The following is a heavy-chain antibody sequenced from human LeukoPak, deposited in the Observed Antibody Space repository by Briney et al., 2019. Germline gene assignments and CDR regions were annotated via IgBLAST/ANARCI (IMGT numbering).Heavy chain of an antibody. V-gene: IGHV5-51*01. Sequence: GESLKISCKGSGYSFPTYWIAWVRQMPGKGLEWMGIIYPGDSDTRYSPSFQGQDTISADKSINTAYLQWRSLKASDTAMYYCARSSGLYARIDSWGQGTLVTVSS. CDR3: ARSSGLYARIDS. D-gene: IGHD2-8*01. CDR2: IYPGDSDT. J-gene: IGHJ5*01. CDR1: GYSFPTYW.